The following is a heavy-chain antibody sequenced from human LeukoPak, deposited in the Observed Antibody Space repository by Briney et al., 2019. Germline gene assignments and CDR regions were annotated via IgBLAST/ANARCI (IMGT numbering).Heavy chain of an antibody. D-gene: IGHD1-26*01. J-gene: IGHJ3*02. V-gene: IGHV1-69*05. CDR3: ARGSEKQWELRLSATFWDAFDI. Sequence: SVKVSCKASGGTFSSYAISWVRQAPGQGLEWMGGIIPIFGTANYAQKFQGRVTITTDESTSTAYMELSSLRSEDTAVYYCARGSEKQWELRLSATFWDAFDIWGQGTMVTVSS. CDR2: IIPIFGTA. CDR1: GGTFSSYA.